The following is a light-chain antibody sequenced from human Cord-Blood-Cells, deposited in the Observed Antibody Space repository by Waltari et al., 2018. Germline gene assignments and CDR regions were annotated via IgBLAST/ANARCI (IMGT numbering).Light chain of an antibody. CDR3: QQYYSTPPA. CDR1: QSVIYSSNNKNY. J-gene: IGKJ2*01. V-gene: IGKV4-1*01. Sequence: IVMTQSPDSLAVSLGERPTINCKSSQSVIYSSNNKNYLDWYQQKPGQPPKLLIYCASTRESGVPDRFSGSGSGTDFTLTISSLQAEDVAVYYCQQYYSTPPAFGQGTKLEIK. CDR2: CAS.